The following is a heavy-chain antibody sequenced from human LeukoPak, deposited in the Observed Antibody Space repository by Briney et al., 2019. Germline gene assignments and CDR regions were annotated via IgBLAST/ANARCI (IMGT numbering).Heavy chain of an antibody. D-gene: IGHD3-10*01. CDR2: IWYDGSNK. V-gene: IGHV3-33*01. J-gene: IGHJ4*02. CDR1: GFTLSSYG. CDR3: ARDGYYYGSGSLREYYFDY. Sequence: PGGSLRLSCAASGFTLSSYGMHWVRQAPGKGLEWVAVIWYDGSNKYYADSVKGRFTISRDNSKNTLYLQMNSLRAEDTAVYYCARDGYYYGSGSLREYYFDYWGQGTLVTVSS.